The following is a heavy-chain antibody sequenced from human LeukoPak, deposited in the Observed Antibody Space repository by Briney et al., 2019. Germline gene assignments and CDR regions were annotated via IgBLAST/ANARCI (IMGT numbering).Heavy chain of an antibody. CDR3: ARTLGIQVYYYYMDV. V-gene: IGHV1-2*02. CDR1: GYTFTGYY. J-gene: IGHJ6*03. D-gene: IGHD7-27*01. CDR2: INPNSGGT. Sequence: ASVKVSCKASGYTFTGYYMHWVRQAPGQGLEWMGWINPNSGGTNYAQKFQGRVTMTRDTSISTAYMELSRLRSDGTAVYYCARTLGIQVYYYYMDVWGKGTTVTVSS.